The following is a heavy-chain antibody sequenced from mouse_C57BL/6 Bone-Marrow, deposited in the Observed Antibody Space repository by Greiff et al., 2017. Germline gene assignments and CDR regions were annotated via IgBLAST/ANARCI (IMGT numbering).Heavy chain of an antibody. D-gene: IGHD1-1*01. CDR3: ARMRKDYYGSSREGYAMDY. V-gene: IGHV8-8*01. CDR2: IWWDDDK. J-gene: IGHJ4*01. Sequence: QVTLKVCGPGILQPSQTLSLTCSFSGFSLSTFGMGVGWIRQPSGKGLEWLAHIWWDDDKYYNPALKSRLTISKDTSKNQVFLKIANVDTADTATYYCARMRKDYYGSSREGYAMDYWGQGTSVTVSS. CDR1: GFSLSTFGMG.